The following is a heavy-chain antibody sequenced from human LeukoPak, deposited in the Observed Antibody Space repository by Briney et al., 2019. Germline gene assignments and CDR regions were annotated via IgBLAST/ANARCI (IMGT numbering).Heavy chain of an antibody. Sequence: GGSLRLSCAASGFTFSTYAMSWVRQAPGKGLEWVSVIGNSGVRTFYADSVKGRFTTSRDNSRNTVHLQMNFLRAEDTAVYFCAKRASGSGTPLYHFDSWGQGALVTVSS. D-gene: IGHD3-10*01. CDR1: GFTFSTYA. CDR2: IGNSGVRT. CDR3: AKRASGSGTPLYHFDS. V-gene: IGHV3-23*01. J-gene: IGHJ4*02.